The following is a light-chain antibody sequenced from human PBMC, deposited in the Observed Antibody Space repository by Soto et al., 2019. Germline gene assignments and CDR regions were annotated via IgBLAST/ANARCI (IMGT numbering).Light chain of an antibody. CDR2: DVT. CDR1: SSAVGSYNY. CDR3: SSYASSSTWV. J-gene: IGLJ3*02. Sequence: QSALTQPASVSGSPGQSITISCTATSSAVGSYNYVSWYQQHPGKAPKLMIYDVTSRPSGVSNRFSGSKSGNTASLTISGLQAEDEADYYCSSYASSSTWVFGGGTKVTVL. V-gene: IGLV2-14*01.